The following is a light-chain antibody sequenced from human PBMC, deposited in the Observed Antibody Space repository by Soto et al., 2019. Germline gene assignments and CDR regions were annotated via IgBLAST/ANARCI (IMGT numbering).Light chain of an antibody. Sequence: DIQMTQSPSSLSASVGDRVTITCRASQDIGDDLDWFQQKPGKAPKRLIYASSGLQSGPPARFSGIGSGTDFAPAFSNLYPEDFATYYCLQRKSLAFTFGPGTEVVVK. V-gene: IGKV1-17*02. J-gene: IGKJ3*01. CDR1: QDIGDD. CDR2: ASS. CDR3: LQRKSLAFT.